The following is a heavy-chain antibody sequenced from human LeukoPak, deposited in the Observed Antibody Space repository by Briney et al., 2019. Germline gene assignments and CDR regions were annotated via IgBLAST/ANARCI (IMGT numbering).Heavy chain of an antibody. CDR3: ATEVAGSGFCDY. CDR2: FDPEDGET. J-gene: IGHJ4*02. Sequence: ASVKVSCKVSGYTLTELSMHWVRQAPGKGLEWMGGFDPEDGETIHAQKFQGRVTMTEDTSTDTAYMELSSLRSEDTAVYYCATEVAGSGFCDYWGQGTLVTVSS. CDR1: GYTLTELS. V-gene: IGHV1-24*01. D-gene: IGHD6-19*01.